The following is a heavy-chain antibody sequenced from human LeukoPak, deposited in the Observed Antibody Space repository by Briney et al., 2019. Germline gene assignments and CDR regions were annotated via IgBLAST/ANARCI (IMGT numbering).Heavy chain of an antibody. Sequence: GGSLRLFCAASGFSFTNYAMSWVRQAPGRGPGRVSSSRGGGETYYADSVKGRFTLSRDDSRNTVYLQMNNLRVDDTAIYYYAKANWVSNADAVWWGQGTQVTVSS. V-gene: IGHV3-23*01. CDR2: SRGGGET. D-gene: IGHD1-1*01. CDR1: GFSFTNYA. J-gene: IGHJ4*02. CDR3: AKANWVSNADAVW.